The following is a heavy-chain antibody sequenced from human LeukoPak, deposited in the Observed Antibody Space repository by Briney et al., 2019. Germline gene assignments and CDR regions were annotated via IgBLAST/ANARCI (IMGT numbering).Heavy chain of an antibody. CDR2: IYYSGST. CDR3: ARVSRRYSSGWYPLYYFDY. D-gene: IGHD6-19*01. CDR1: GVSISSISYY. J-gene: IGHJ4*02. V-gene: IGHV4-39*07. Sequence: PSETLSLTCTVSGVSISSISYYWGWVRQPPGKGLEWVGNIYYSGSTYYNPSLRSRVTISLDTSKNQFSLKVTSVTAADTAVYYCARVSRRYSSGWYPLYYFDYWGQGTLVTVSS.